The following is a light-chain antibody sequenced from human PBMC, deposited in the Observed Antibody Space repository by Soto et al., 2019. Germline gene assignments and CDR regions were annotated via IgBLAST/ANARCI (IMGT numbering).Light chain of an antibody. CDR3: SAWDASLNGVV. CDR2: SND. CDR1: GSNIGGNT. Sequence: QPVLTQPPSASGTPGQRVTISCSGSGSNIGGNTVNWYQQVPGTAPKLLIYSNDQRPSGVPDRFSGSKSGSSASLAISGLQSEDEAAYSCSAWDASLNGVVFGGGTKLTVL. J-gene: IGLJ3*02. V-gene: IGLV1-44*01.